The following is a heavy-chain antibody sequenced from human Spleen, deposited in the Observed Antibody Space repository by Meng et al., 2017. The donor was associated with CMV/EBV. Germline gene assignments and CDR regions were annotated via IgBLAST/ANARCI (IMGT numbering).Heavy chain of an antibody. CDR1: AVGFSSSS. CDR3: ARSAGEYHLLTRFDS. CDR2: SSYNGSSN. J-gene: IGHJ5*01. D-gene: IGHD2-2*01. Sequence: SAVGFSSSSKHWGLRAPGKKRQWVAVSSYNGSSNNYAASLKSRFTISVDKSKNTFYLKMSCVRAEDTAVYYCARSAGEYHLLTRFDSWGQGTLVTVSS. V-gene: IGHV3-30*04.